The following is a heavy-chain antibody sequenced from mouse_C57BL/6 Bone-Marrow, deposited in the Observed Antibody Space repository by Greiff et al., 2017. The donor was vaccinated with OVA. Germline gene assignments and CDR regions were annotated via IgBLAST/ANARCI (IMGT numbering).Heavy chain of an antibody. CDR2: IDPENGDT. CDR1: GFTITDDY. V-gene: IGHV14-4*01. J-gene: IGHJ2*01. CDR3: TSNGNFDY. D-gene: IGHD2-1*01. Sequence: EVQLQQSGAELVRPGASVTLSCTASGFTITDDYMHWVKQRPEQGLEWIGWIDPENGDTEYASKFQGKATITADTSSNTAYLQLSSLTSEDTAVYYCTSNGNFDYWGQGTTLTVSS.